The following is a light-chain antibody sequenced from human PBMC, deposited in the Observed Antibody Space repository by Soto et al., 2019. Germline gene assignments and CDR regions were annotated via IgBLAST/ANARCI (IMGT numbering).Light chain of an antibody. Sequence: EIVLTQSPATLSLSPGERATRACGASQSVSSYLAWYQQKPGQAPRLLIYDASNRATGIPARFSGSGSGTDFTLTISSLEPEDFAVYYCQQRSNWPPSITFGQGTRLEIK. CDR1: QSVSSY. V-gene: IGKV3-11*01. J-gene: IGKJ5*01. CDR2: DAS. CDR3: QQRSNWPPSIT.